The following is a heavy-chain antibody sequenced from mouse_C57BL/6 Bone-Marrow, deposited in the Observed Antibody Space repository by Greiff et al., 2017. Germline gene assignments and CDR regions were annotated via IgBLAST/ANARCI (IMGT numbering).Heavy chain of an antibody. CDR3: ARFWYFDV. V-gene: IGHV1-4*01. Sequence: QVQLQQSAASLSLPFAPSPLSFHSSFYTFTIYTIHFLKQIPLQCLEWIGYINPSSGYTNYNQKFKDKATLTADKSSSTAYMQLSSLTSEDSAVYYCARFWYFDVWGTGTTVTVSS. CDR2: INPSSGYT. J-gene: IGHJ1*03. CDR1: FYTFTIYT.